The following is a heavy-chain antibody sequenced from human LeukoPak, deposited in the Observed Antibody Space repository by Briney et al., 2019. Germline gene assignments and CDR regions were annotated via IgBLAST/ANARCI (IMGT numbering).Heavy chain of an antibody. V-gene: IGHV4-34*01. Sequence: SETLSLTCAVYGGSFSGYYWSWIRQPPGKGLEWIGEINHSGSTNYNPSLKSRVTISVDTSKNQFSLKLSSVTAADTAVYYCARQLLRYYYYYGMDVWGQGTTVTVSS. J-gene: IGHJ6*02. D-gene: IGHD2-15*01. CDR3: ARQLLRYYYYYGMDV. CDR2: INHSGST. CDR1: GGSFSGYY.